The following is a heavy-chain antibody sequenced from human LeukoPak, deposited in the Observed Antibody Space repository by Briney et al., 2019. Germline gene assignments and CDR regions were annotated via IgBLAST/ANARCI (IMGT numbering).Heavy chain of an antibody. V-gene: IGHV4-34*01. Sequence: SETLSLTCAVYGGSFSGYYWSWIRQPPGKGLEWIGEINHSGSTNYNPSLKSRVTISVDTSKNQFSLKLSSVTAADTAVYYCARGRLWFGSPWGQGTLVTVSS. CDR2: INHSGST. CDR1: GGSFSGYY. D-gene: IGHD3-10*01. J-gene: IGHJ5*02. CDR3: ARGRLWFGSP.